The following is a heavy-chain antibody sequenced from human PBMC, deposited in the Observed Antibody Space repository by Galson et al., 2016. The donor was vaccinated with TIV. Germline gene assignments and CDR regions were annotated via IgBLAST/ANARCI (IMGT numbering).Heavy chain of an antibody. D-gene: IGHD3-3*01. CDR3: ARSTKAEWMAPESHAFDI. J-gene: IGHJ3*02. Sequence: SVKVSCKASGYTFTNYGISWVRQAPGQGLEWMGWIGTYNGDRRYAQKFQDRVTMTTDTSTSTAYLEVGSLRSEDTAVYYCARSTKAEWMAPESHAFDIWGQGTMVTVSS. CDR2: IGTYNGDR. V-gene: IGHV1-18*01. CDR1: GYTFTNYG.